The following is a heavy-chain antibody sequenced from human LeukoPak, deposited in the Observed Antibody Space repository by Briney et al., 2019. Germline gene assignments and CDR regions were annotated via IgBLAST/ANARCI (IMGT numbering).Heavy chain of an antibody. J-gene: IGHJ5*01. CDR3: AREKGSSNYDS. Sequence: QSGGSLRLSCAASGFTFNNYWIHWVRQVPGKGLVWVSRINGDGSSTAYADSVKGRFTISRDNAKNTLYLQMNSLRAEDTAVYYCAREKGSSNYDSWGQGTLVTVSS. CDR2: INGDGSST. CDR1: GFTFNNYW. D-gene: IGHD4-11*01. V-gene: IGHV3-74*03.